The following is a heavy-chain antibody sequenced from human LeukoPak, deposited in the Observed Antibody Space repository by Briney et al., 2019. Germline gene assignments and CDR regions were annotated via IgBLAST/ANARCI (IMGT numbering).Heavy chain of an antibody. J-gene: IGHJ4*02. D-gene: IGHD6-13*01. Sequence: GGSLRPSCAASGFTFDDYGMHWVRHAPGKGLEWVSSISWNSASVGYVDSVKGRFTISRDNAKNSLYLQMNSLRAEDTALYYCAKDYGYSSSWYDYWGQGTLVTVSS. CDR1: GFTFDDYG. CDR3: AKDYGYSSSWYDY. CDR2: ISWNSASV. V-gene: IGHV3-9*01.